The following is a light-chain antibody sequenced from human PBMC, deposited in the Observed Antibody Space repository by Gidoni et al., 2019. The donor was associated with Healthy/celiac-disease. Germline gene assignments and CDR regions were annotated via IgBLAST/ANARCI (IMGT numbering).Light chain of an antibody. V-gene: IGLV2-14*01. Sequence: QSALTQPASVSGSPGQSITISCTGTSSDVGGYNYVSWYQQHPGKAPKRMIYDVRNRPSGVSNRFSGSKSGNTASLTISGLQAEDEADYYCSSYTSSSTLVVFGGGTKLTV. CDR3: SSYTSSSTLVV. CDR2: DVR. CDR1: SSDVGGYNY. J-gene: IGLJ2*01.